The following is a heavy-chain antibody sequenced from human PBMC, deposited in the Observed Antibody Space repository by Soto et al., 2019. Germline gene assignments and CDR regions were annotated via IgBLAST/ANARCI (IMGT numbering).Heavy chain of an antibody. D-gene: IGHD2-2*01. CDR2: IIPISGTA. CDR1: GGTFSSYA. V-gene: IGHV1-69*01. Sequence: QVQLVQSGAEVKKPGSSVKVSCKASGGTFSSYAISWVRQAPGQGLEWMGGIIPISGTANYAQKFQGRVTITADESTSTAYMELSSLRPEDTAVYYCARSQGSSTSLEIYYCYYYGMDVWGQGTKVTVSS. CDR3: ARSQGSSTSLEIYYCYYYGMDV. J-gene: IGHJ6*02.